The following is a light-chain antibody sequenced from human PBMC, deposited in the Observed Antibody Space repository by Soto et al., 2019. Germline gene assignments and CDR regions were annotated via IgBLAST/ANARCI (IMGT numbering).Light chain of an antibody. CDR3: SSYTSSSPYVV. Sequence: QSAVTQPASVSGSPGQSITISCTGTSSDVGGYNYVSWYQQHPGKAPKLMIYDVSNRPSGVSNRFSGSKSGNTASLTISGLQAEDEADYYCSSYTSSSPYVVFGGGTKLSVL. CDR2: DVS. J-gene: IGLJ2*01. CDR1: SSDVGGYNY. V-gene: IGLV2-14*01.